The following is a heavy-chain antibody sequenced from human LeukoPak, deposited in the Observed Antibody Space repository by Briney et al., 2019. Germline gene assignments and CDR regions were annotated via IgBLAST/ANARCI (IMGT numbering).Heavy chain of an antibody. D-gene: IGHD6-19*01. V-gene: IGHV1-2*02. CDR3: ARARAAYSSGWYSFGY. Sequence: ASVKVSCKASGYTFTGYYMHWVRQAPGQGLEWMGWINPNSGGTNYAQKFQGRVTMTRDTSISTAYMELSRLRSDGTAVYYCARARAAYSSGWYSFGYWGQGTLVTVSS. J-gene: IGHJ4*02. CDR1: GYTFTGYY. CDR2: INPNSGGT.